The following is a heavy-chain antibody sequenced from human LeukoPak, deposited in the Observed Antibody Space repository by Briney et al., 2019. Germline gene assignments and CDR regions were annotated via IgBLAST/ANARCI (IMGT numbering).Heavy chain of an antibody. CDR2: INPSGGST. V-gene: IGHV1-46*01. J-gene: IGHJ4*02. CDR3: ARDLPITVCGCYYPSYYFDY. Sequence: ASVKVSCKASGYTFTSYYMHWVRQAPGQGLEWMGIINPSGGSTSYAQKFQGRVTMTRDTSTSTVYMELSSLRSEDTAVYYCARDLPITVCGCYYPSYYFDYWGQGTLVTVSS. D-gene: IGHD3-22*01. CDR1: GYTFTSYY.